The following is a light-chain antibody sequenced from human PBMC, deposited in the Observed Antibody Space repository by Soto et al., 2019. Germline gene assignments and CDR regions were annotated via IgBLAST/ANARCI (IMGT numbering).Light chain of an antibody. CDR2: LGS. CDR3: MHALQTPLT. J-gene: IGKJ4*01. CDR1: QSLLHSNGYNY. V-gene: IGKV2-28*01. Sequence: DIVMTQSPLSLPVTPGEPASISCRSSQSLLHSNGYNYLDWYLQQPGQSPQLLIYLGSNRASGVPDRFSGSGSGTDFTLKISRVEAEDVGVYYCMHALQTPLTFGGGTKVEIK.